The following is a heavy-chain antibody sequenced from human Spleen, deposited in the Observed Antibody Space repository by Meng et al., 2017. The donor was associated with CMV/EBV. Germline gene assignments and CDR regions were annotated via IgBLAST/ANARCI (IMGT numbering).Heavy chain of an antibody. CDR2: IYTSGST. CDR3: ARRLRYFDATLRGPLYYFDY. J-gene: IGHJ4*02. CDR1: GGSISSSY. D-gene: IGHD3-9*01. V-gene: IGHV4-4*07. Sequence: ESCPCLVAPSDTLSRTRTVSGGSISSSYWSWIRQPAGKGLEWIGRIYTSGSTNYNPSLKSRVTMSVDTSKNQFSLKLSSVTAADTAVYYCARRLRYFDATLRGPLYYFDYWGQGTLVTVSS.